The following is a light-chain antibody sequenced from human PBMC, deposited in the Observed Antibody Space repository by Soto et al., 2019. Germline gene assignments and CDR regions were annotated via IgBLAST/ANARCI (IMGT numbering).Light chain of an antibody. V-gene: IGKV1-39*01. CDR1: DSIGSY. Sequence: DIPMTQSPSSLSASVGDRVTITCRASDSIGSYLNWYQHEPGRAPRLLISAASGLQSGVPSRFSGVGSGTDCPLSISDLQPEDFATYYCQQTYSRPRTFGQGTKVV. CDR3: QQTYSRPRT. J-gene: IGKJ1*01. CDR2: AAS.